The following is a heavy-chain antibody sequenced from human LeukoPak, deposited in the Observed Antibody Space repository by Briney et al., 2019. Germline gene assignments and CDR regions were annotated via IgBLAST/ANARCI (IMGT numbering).Heavy chain of an antibody. V-gene: IGHV3-15*01. D-gene: IGHD2-21*01. Sequence: PYWSLRLSCAASAFTFSNAWMSKVRQAPVKGLELVGRIKSKTDGGTTDYAAPVKGRFTISRDDSKNTLYLQMNSLKTEDTAVYFFQAEDGIRDFDYWGQGTLVTVSS. CDR1: AFTFSNAW. CDR3: QAEDGIRDFDY. CDR2: IKSKTDGGTT. J-gene: IGHJ4*02.